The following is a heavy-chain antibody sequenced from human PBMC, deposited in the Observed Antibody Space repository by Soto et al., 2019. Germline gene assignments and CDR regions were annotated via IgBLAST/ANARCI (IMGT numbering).Heavy chain of an antibody. CDR1: GFSLSTSGVG. Sequence: QITLKESGPTLVKPTQTLTLTCTFSGFSLSTSGVGVGWIRQPPGKALEWLALIYWDDDKRYSPSLKSRLPITKDTSKNQGVLTMTNMDPVDTATYYCAHRRRYYDSSGYYYLDYWGQGTLVTVSS. CDR3: AHRRRYYDSSGYYYLDY. J-gene: IGHJ4*02. D-gene: IGHD3-22*01. V-gene: IGHV2-5*02. CDR2: IYWDDDK.